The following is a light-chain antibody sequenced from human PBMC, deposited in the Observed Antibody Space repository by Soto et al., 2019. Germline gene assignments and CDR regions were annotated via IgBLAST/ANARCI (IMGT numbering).Light chain of an antibody. J-gene: IGLJ1*01. CDR3: CSYAGSSTYV. CDR2: EGS. Sequence: QSVLTQPRSVSGSPAQSVTISCTGTSSDVGSYNLVSWYQQHPGKAPKLMIYEGSKRPSGVSNRFSGSKSGNTASLTISGLQAEDEADYYCCSYAGSSTYVFGTGTKVTVL. V-gene: IGLV2-23*01. CDR1: SSDVGSYNL.